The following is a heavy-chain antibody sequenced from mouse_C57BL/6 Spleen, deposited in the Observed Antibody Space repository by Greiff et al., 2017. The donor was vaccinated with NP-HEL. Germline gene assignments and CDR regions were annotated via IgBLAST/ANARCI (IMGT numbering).Heavy chain of an antibody. J-gene: IGHJ4*01. CDR3: ARNYDYDPYAMDY. CDR2: IHPNSGST. Sequence: QVQLQQPGAELVKPGASVKLSCKASGYTFTSYWMHWVKQRPGQGLEWIGMIHPNSGSTNYNEKFKSKATLTVDKSSSTAYMQLSSLTSEDSAVYYCARNYDYDPYAMDYWGQGTSVTVSS. D-gene: IGHD2-4*01. CDR1: GYTFTSYW. V-gene: IGHV1-64*01.